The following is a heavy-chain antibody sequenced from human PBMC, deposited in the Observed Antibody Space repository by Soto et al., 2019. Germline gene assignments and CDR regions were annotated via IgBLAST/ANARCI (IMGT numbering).Heavy chain of an antibody. Sequence: GGSLRLSCAASGFTFRSYSMSWVRQAPGKGLEWVASISYDGSNKYYADSVKGRFTISRDNSKNTLYLQMNSLRAEDTAVYYCARDLSRSGYYPSSFYIWGQGTMVPVSS. CDR3: ARDLSRSGYYPSSFYI. D-gene: IGHD3-3*01. J-gene: IGHJ3*02. CDR2: ISYDGSNK. V-gene: IGHV3-30*03. CDR1: GFTFRSYS.